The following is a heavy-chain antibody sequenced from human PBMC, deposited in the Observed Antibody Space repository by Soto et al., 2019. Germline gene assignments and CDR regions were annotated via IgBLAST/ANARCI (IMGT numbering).Heavy chain of an antibody. D-gene: IGHD2-8*01. CDR1: GVTFSDHY. CDR2: ISSSGSTI. CDR3: ASPYAISFHY. V-gene: IGHV3-11*01. J-gene: IGHJ4*02. Sequence: PGGSLRLSCAASGVTFSDHYMGWLRQAPGKGLEWVSYISSSGSTIYSADSVKGRFTISRDNAKNSLYLQMNSLRAEDTAVYYCASPYAISFHYWGQGALVTVSS.